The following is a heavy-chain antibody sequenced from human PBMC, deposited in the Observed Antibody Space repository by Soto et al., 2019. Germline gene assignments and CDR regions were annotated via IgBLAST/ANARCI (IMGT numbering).Heavy chain of an antibody. Sequence: ASVKVSCKASGYTFTDYDINWVRQAPGQGLEWVGWINPTSEYTAHAQKFQGRVTLTREISTATAYMELSSLTSEDTAVYFCATQVHPGYSSDWGPGTQVTVSS. CDR3: ATQVHPGYSSD. D-gene: IGHD2-15*01. J-gene: IGHJ4*02. CDR1: GYTFTDYD. CDR2: INPTSEYT. V-gene: IGHV1-8*02.